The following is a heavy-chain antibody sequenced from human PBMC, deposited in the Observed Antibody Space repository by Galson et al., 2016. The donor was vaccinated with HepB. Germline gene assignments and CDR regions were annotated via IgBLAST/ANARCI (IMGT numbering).Heavy chain of an antibody. CDR2: IGPSGSDL. V-gene: IGHV3-48*02. CDR1: GFTFSKYG. Sequence: SLRLSCAASGFTFSKYGMNWVRLAPGKGLEWVSYIGPSGSDLKYAYSVKDRFTISRDNARNSLYLQLNSLRDEDTAVYFCARDPYGGYNLWGQGTLVTVSA. CDR3: ARDPYGGYNL. D-gene: IGHD4-23*01. J-gene: IGHJ5*02.